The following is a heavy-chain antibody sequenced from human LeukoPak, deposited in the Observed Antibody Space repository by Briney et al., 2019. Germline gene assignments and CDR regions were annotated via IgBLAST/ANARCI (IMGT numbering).Heavy chain of an antibody. CDR2: INHSGST. CDR3: ARLGSSDN. J-gene: IGHJ4*02. D-gene: IGHD2-15*01. CDR1: GYSISSGYY. V-gene: IGHV4-38-2*02. Sequence: SETLSLTCTVSGYSISSGYYWGWIRQPPGKGLEWIGEINHSGSTNYNPSLKSRVTISVDTSKSQFSLRLSSVTAADTAVYYCARLGSSDNWGQGTLVTVSS.